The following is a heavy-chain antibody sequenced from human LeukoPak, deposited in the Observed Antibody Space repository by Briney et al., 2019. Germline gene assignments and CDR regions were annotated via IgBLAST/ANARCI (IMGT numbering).Heavy chain of an antibody. CDR1: GFTFSSYA. D-gene: IGHD3-22*01. CDR2: ISSNGGST. CDR3: AREYYYDSSGYYSFDY. J-gene: IGHJ4*02. Sequence: GGSLRLSCAASGFTFSSYAMHWVRQAPEKGLEYVSAISSNGGSTYYANSVKGRFTISRDNSKNTLYLQMGSLRAEDMAVYYCAREYYYDSSGYYSFDYWGQGTLVTVSS. V-gene: IGHV3-64*01.